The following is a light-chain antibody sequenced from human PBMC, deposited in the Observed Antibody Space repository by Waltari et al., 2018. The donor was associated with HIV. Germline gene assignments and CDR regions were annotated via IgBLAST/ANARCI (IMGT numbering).Light chain of an antibody. CDR3: LLSYAGSRPVV. CDR2: DTT. CDR1: SGPVTSGHH. J-gene: IGLJ2*01. V-gene: IGLV7-46*01. Sequence: QAVVTQEPSLTVSPGGTVTLTCGSSSGPVTSGHHPYWFQQRPDQAPRTLIYDTTYKHSWTPARFSGSLLGGKAALTLSGAQPEDEADYYCLLSYAGSRPVVFGGGTKLTVL.